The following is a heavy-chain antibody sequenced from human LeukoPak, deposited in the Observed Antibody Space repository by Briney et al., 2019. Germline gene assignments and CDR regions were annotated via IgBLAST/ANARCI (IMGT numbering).Heavy chain of an antibody. D-gene: IGHD1-26*01. J-gene: IGHJ4*02. CDR1: DYSITSGYY. Sequence: SETLSLTCTVSDYSITSGYYWGWIRQPPGKGLEWIGSIYHSGSTYYNPSLKSRVTISVDTSKNQISLRLNSVTAADTAIYYCAKSGGYGLIDYWGQGTLVTVSS. V-gene: IGHV4-38-2*02. CDR2: IYHSGST. CDR3: AKSGGYGLIDY.